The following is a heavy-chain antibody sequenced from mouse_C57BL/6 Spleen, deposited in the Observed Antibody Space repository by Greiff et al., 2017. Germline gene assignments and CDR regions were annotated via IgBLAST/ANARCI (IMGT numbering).Heavy chain of an antibody. Sequence: EVQLQQSGPELVKPGASVKMSCKASGYTFTDYNMHWVKQSHGKSLEWIGYINPNNGGTSYNQKFKGKATLTVNKSSSTAYMELRSLTSEDSAVYYCARVETYGYDGPFAYWGQGTLVTVSA. J-gene: IGHJ3*01. V-gene: IGHV1-22*01. CDR1: GYTFTDYN. CDR2: INPNNGGT. CDR3: ARVETYGYDGPFAY. D-gene: IGHD2-2*01.